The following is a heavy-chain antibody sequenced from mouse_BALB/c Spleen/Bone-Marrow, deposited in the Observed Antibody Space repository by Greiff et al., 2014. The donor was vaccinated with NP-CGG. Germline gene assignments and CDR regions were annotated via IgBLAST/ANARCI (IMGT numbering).Heavy chain of an antibody. Sequence: QVQLQQSGAELARPGASVKLSCKASGYTFTSYWMQWVKQRPGQGLQWIGAIYPGDGDTRYTQKFRGKATLTADKSSNTAYMQLSSLTSEDSAVYFCASPYGNYDAMDYWGQGTSVTDSS. D-gene: IGHD2-1*01. CDR2: IYPGDGDT. CDR3: ASPYGNYDAMDY. V-gene: IGHV1-87*01. CDR1: GYTFTSYW. J-gene: IGHJ4*01.